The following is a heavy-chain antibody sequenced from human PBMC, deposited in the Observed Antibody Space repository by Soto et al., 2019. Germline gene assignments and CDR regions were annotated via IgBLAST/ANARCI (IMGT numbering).Heavy chain of an antibody. J-gene: IGHJ6*02. CDR3: ARAGSGITIFGVVYYYYYGMDV. D-gene: IGHD3-3*01. CDR1: GFTFSSYA. Sequence: GGSLRLSCAASGFTFSSYAMHWVRQAPGKGLEWVAVISYDGSNKYYADSVKGRFTISRDNSKNTLYLQMNSLRAEDTAVYYCARAGSGITIFGVVYYYYYGMDVWGQGTTVTVSS. V-gene: IGHV3-30-3*01. CDR2: ISYDGSNK.